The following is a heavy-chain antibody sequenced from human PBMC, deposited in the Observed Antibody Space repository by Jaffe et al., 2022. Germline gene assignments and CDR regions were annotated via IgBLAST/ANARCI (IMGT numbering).Heavy chain of an antibody. D-gene: IGHD4-17*01. J-gene: IGHJ3*02. CDR1: GFTFSSYA. Sequence: EVQLLESGGGLVQPGGSLRLSCAASGFTFSSYAMSWVRQAPGKGLEWVSAISGSGGSTYYADSVKGRFTISRDNSKNTLYLQMNSLRAEDTAVYYCANDYGDFDAFDIWGQGTMVTVSS. V-gene: IGHV3-23*01. CDR3: ANDYGDFDAFDI. CDR2: ISGSGGST.